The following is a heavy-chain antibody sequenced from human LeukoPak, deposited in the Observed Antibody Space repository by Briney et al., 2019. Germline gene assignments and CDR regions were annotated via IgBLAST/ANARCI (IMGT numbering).Heavy chain of an antibody. CDR1: GFTFDDYA. V-gene: IGHV3-43D*03. Sequence: GGSLRLSCAASGFTFDDYAMHWVRQAPGKGLEWVSLISWDGGSTYYADSVKGRFTISRDNSKNSLYLQTNSLRAEDTALYYCAKGGSSWLGDYFDYWGQGTLVTVSS. J-gene: IGHJ4*02. CDR2: ISWDGGST. D-gene: IGHD6-13*01. CDR3: AKGGSSWLGDYFDY.